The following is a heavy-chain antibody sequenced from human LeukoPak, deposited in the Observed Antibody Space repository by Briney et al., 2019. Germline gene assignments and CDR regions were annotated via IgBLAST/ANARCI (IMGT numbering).Heavy chain of an antibody. V-gene: IGHV3-66*01. CDR3: ASRHFDY. Sequence: GGSLRLSCAASGFTVSSNSMSYVRQAPGKGLEWVSVIYSGGSTKYADSVKGRFTIFRDNSKNTLNLQMNSLRAEDTAVYYCASRHFDYWGQGTLVTVSS. CDR2: IYSGGST. J-gene: IGHJ4*02. CDR1: GFTVSSNS.